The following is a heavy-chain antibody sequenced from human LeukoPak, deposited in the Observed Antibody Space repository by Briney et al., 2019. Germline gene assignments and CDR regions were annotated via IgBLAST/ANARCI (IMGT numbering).Heavy chain of an antibody. Sequence: PSETQSLTCAVYGGSFSGYYWSWIRQPPGKGLEWIGEINHSGSTNYNPSLKSRVTISVDTSKNQFSLKLSSVTAADTAVYFCARGYCSSSSCYARFLDYWGQGTLVTVSS. CDR2: INHSGST. D-gene: IGHD2-2*01. CDR3: ARGYCSSSSCYARFLDY. CDR1: GGSFSGYY. J-gene: IGHJ4*02. V-gene: IGHV4-34*01.